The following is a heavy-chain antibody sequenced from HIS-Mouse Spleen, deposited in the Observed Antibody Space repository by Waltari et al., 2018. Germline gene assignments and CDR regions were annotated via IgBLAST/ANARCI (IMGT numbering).Heavy chain of an antibody. J-gene: IGHJ4*02. CDR2: IIPILGIA. V-gene: IGHV1-69*04. D-gene: IGHD7-27*01. CDR1: GGTFSSYA. CDR3: ARDQMETGDPDY. Sequence: QVQLVQSGAEVKKPGSSVKVSCKASGGTFSSYAISWVRQAPGKGLEWMGRIIPILGIANYAQKFQGRVTITADKSTSTAYMELSSLRSEDTAVYYCARDQMETGDPDYWGQGTLVTVSS.